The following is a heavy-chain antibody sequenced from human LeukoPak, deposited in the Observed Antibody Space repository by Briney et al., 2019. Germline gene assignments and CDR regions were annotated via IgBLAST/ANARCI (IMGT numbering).Heavy chain of an antibody. CDR1: GYTLTELS. CDR2: FDPEDGET. D-gene: IGHD6-13*01. CDR3: ATVSKAALAAGTLKPYYYYYGMDV. J-gene: IGHJ6*02. Sequence: ASVKVSCKVSGYTLTELSMHWVRQAPGNGLEWMGGFDPEDGETIYAQKFQGRVTMTEDTSTDTAYMELSSLRSEDTAVYYCATVSKAALAAGTLKPYYYYYGMDVWGQGTTVTVSS. V-gene: IGHV1-24*01.